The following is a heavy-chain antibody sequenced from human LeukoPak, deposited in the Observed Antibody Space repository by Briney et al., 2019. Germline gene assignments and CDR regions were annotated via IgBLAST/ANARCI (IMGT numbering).Heavy chain of an antibody. CDR1: GTSITNYY. V-gene: IGHV4-4*09. D-gene: IGHD3-16*01. CDR3: ARQDYWGWFAP. Sequence: SETLSLTCTVSGTSITNYYWAWIRQTPGKGLEWIGYIYPDGSAKYNPSLKSRGAISVDTSNYQFSLKVTSMTAADTAVYYCARQDYWGWFAPWGQGTLVIVSS. CDR2: IYPDGSA. J-gene: IGHJ5*02.